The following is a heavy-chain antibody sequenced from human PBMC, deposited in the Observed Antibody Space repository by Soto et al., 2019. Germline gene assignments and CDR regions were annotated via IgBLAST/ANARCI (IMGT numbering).Heavy chain of an antibody. CDR2: IWYDGSNK. CDR1: GVTVSSYG. J-gene: IGHJ3*02. D-gene: IGHD2-15*01. CDR3: ARDPGGMDAVGAFDI. Sequence: GGSLRLSCAASGVTVSSYGMDGVRQAPGKGLEWVAVIWYDGSNKYYADSVKGRFTISRDNSKNTLYLQMNSLRAEDTAVYYCARDPGGMDAVGAFDIWGQGTMVTVSS. V-gene: IGHV3-33*01.